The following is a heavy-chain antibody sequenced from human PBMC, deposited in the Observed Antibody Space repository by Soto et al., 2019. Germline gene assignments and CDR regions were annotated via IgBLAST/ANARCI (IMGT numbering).Heavy chain of an antibody. CDR3: ATHISLPMIVVVSHQGAFDI. CDR1: GYTLTELS. CDR2: FDPEDGET. J-gene: IGHJ3*02. Sequence: ASVKVSCKVSGYTLTELSMHWVRQAPGKGLEWMGGFDPEDGETIYAQKFQGRVTMTEDTSTDTAYMELSSLRSEDTAVYYCATHISLPMIVVVSHQGAFDIWG. V-gene: IGHV1-24*01. D-gene: IGHD3-22*01.